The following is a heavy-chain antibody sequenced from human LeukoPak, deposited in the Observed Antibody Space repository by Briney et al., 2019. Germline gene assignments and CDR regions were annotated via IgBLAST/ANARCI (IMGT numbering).Heavy chain of an antibody. CDR2: INAGNGNT. Sequence: ASVKVSCKASGYTFTSYAMHWVRQAPGQRLEWMGWINAGNGNTKYSQKFQGRVTITRDTSASTAYMELSSLRSEDTAVYYCARVGVATVVTATRYCYGMDVWGQGTTVTVSS. J-gene: IGHJ6*02. CDR1: GYTFTSYA. V-gene: IGHV1-3*01. CDR3: ARVGVATVVTATRYCYGMDV. D-gene: IGHD4-23*01.